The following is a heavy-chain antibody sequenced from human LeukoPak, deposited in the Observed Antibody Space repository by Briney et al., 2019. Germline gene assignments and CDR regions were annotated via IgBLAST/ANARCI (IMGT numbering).Heavy chain of an antibody. Sequence: GGSLRLSCAASGFTFSSYGMHWVRQAPGKGLEWVAFIRYDGSNKYYADSVKGRFTISRDNSKNTLYLQMNSLRAEDTAVYYCANTPGFWSGYYPDYWGQGTLVTVSS. CDR1: GFTFSSYG. CDR2: IRYDGSNK. D-gene: IGHD3-3*01. CDR3: ANTPGFWSGYYPDY. J-gene: IGHJ4*02. V-gene: IGHV3-30*02.